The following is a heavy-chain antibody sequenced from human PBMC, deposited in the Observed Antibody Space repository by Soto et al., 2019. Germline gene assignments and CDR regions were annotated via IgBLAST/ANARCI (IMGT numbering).Heavy chain of an antibody. V-gene: IGHV4-59*01. D-gene: IGHD2-21*01. CDR2: IYYSGST. CDR1: GGSISSYY. J-gene: IGHJ4*02. CDR3: ARVWGYYFDF. Sequence: SETLSVTCTVAGGSISSYYWSWIRQPPGKGLEWIGYIYYSGSTNYNPALKSRVTISVDTSKNQFSLKLSSVTAADMAGYYCARVWGYYFDFWGQGTLVTVSS.